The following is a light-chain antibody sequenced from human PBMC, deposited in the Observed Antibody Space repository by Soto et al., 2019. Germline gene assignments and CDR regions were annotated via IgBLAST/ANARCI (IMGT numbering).Light chain of an antibody. J-gene: IGLJ1*01. CDR1: SSDVGSYNL. CDR2: GVT. Sequence: QSALTQPASVSRSPGQSITISCTGTSSDVGSYNLVSWYQQHPGKAPKFMIYGVTKRPSGVSNRFSGSKSGNTASLTISGLQAEDEADYYCCSYAGSNTYVFGTGTKLTVL. V-gene: IGLV2-23*02. CDR3: CSYAGSNTYV.